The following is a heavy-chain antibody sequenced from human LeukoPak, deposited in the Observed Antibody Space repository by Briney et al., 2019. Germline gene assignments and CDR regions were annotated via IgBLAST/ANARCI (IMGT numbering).Heavy chain of an antibody. D-gene: IGHD3-10*01. CDR3: ASRTYYYGSGSYYNDY. CDR1: GYSFTSYW. Sequence: GESLKISCKGSGYSFTSYWISWVRQMPGKGLEWMGRIDPSDSYTNYSPSFQGRVTISADKSISTAYLQWSSLKASDTAMYYCASRTYYYGSGSYYNDYWGQGTLVTVSS. CDR2: IDPSDSYT. J-gene: IGHJ4*02. V-gene: IGHV5-10-1*01.